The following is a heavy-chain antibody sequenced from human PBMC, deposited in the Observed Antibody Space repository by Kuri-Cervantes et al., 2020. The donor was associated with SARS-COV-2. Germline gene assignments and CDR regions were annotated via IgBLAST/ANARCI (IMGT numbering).Heavy chain of an antibody. D-gene: IGHD3-9*01. CDR3: AHRGLRYFDWLLPFDY. CDR1: GFSLSTSGVG. Sequence: SGPTLVKPTQTLTLTRAFSGFSLSTSGVGVGWIRQPPGKALEWLALIYWHDDKRYSPSLKSRLTITKDTSKNQVVLTMTNMDPVDTATYYCAHRGLRYFDWLLPFDYWGQGTLVTVSS. V-gene: IGHV2-5*01. J-gene: IGHJ4*02. CDR2: IYWHDDK.